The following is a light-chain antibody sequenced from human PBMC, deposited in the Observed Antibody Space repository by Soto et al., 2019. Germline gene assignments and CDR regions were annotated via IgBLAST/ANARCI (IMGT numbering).Light chain of an antibody. J-gene: IGKJ4*01. V-gene: IGKV1-16*01. Sequence: DIQMTQSPSSLSASVGDRVTITCQASQDISNYLNWHQQKPGKAPKLLIHEASRLESGVPSRFSGSESGTEFTLTISGLHAEDFATYYCQQYNNFPLTFGGGTKVDIK. CDR1: QDISNY. CDR2: EAS. CDR3: QQYNNFPLT.